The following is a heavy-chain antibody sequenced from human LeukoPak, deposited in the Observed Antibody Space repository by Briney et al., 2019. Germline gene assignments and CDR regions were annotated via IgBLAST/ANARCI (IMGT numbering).Heavy chain of an antibody. V-gene: IGHV3-30*02. CDR3: ARDPAPRLGNFDC. Sequence: GSLRLSCAASGFTFSSYGMHWVRQAPGKGREWVAFIRYDGSNKYYADSVKGRFTISRDNSKNTLYLQMNSLRAEDTAVYYCARDPAPRLGNFDCWGQGTLVTVSS. D-gene: IGHD6-6*01. J-gene: IGHJ4*02. CDR2: IRYDGSNK. CDR1: GFTFSSYG.